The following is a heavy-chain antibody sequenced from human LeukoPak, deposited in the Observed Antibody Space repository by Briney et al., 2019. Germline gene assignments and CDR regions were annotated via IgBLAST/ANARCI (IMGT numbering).Heavy chain of an antibody. V-gene: IGHV4-39*07. CDR2: IYYSAST. CDR3: ARGKGYCSGGSCYPRPHYYYYMDV. CDR1: GGSISSSSYY. J-gene: IGHJ6*03. D-gene: IGHD2-15*01. Sequence: SETLSLTCTVSGGSISSSSYYWGWVRQPPGKGLEWIGSIYYSASTYYNPSLKSRVTISVDTSKNQFSLKLSSVTAADTAVYYCARGKGYCSGGSCYPRPHYYYYMDVWGKGTTVTVSS.